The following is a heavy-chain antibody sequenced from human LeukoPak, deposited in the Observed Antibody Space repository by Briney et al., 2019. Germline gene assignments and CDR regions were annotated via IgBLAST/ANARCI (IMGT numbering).Heavy chain of an antibody. CDR1: GGSLSSFS. CDR2: IYTSGST. CDR3: ASSYSGSHPIFDY. Sequence: KPSETLSLTCTVTGGSLSSFSCSWIRQPAGKGLEWIGRIYTSGSTNYNPSLTCRVTMSVDTSNNQFSLKLSSVTAADTAVYYCASSYSGSHPIFDYWGQGTLVTVSS. V-gene: IGHV4-4*07. D-gene: IGHD1-26*01. J-gene: IGHJ4*02.